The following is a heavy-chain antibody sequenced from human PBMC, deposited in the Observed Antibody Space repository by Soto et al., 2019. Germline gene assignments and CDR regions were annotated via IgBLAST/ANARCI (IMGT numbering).Heavy chain of an antibody. CDR1: GVSVSSTSHY. J-gene: IGHJ5*01. V-gene: IGHV4-39*01. CDR3: ASLSREFCVFGVCTLRSAWFDS. D-gene: IGHD2-21*01. Sequence: SETLSLTCTVSGVSVSSTSHYWGWVRQPPGKGLEGIGNVYFRGSTYYNSSLKSRRTVFVDTSKNQISLNLTSVTAADTAIYYCASLSREFCVFGVCTLRSAWFDSWGRGTLVTVSS. CDR2: VYFRGST.